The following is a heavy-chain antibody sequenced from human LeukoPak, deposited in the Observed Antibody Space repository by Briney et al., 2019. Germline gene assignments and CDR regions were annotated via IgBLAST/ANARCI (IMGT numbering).Heavy chain of an antibody. V-gene: IGHV4-59*02. J-gene: IGHJ4*02. CDR3: ARESAGSLHDSTAAFHY. CDR2: GHHSESS. Sequence: SETLSLTCSVSGDSVTSTYWSWIRQPPGKGLEWIAYGHHSESSNYNPSFRSRVTIPVDTSRNQFSLRLTSVTAADTAVYYCARESAGSLHDSTAAFHYWGQGILVIVST. CDR1: GDSVTSTY. D-gene: IGHD2-8*02.